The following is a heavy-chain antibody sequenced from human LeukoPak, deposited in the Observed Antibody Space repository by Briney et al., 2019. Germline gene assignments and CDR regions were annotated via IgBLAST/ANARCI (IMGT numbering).Heavy chain of an antibody. CDR1: GGSISSSSYC. Sequence: SETLSLTCTVSGGSISSSSYCWGWIRQPPGKGLEWIGSIYYSGSTYYNPSLKSRVTISVDTSKNQFSLKLSSVTAADTAVYYCARDALQPGYSSSWFSFDYWGQGTLVTVSS. CDR3: ARDALQPGYSSSWFSFDY. V-gene: IGHV4-39*07. J-gene: IGHJ4*02. D-gene: IGHD6-13*01. CDR2: IYYSGST.